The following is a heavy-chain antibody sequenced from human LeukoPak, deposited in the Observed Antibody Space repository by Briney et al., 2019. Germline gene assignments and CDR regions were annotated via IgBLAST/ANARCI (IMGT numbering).Heavy chain of an antibody. J-gene: IGHJ6*02. CDR1: GYTFTSYG. CDR2: ISAYNGNT. Sequence: ASVKVSCKASGYTFTSYGISWVRQAPGQGLEWMGWISAYNGNTNYAQKLQGRVTMTTDTSTSTAYMELRSLRSDDTAVYYCARDTVIVGALYVAFVDVWGQGTTVTVSS. CDR3: ARDTVIVGALYVAFVDV. D-gene: IGHD1-26*01. V-gene: IGHV1-18*01.